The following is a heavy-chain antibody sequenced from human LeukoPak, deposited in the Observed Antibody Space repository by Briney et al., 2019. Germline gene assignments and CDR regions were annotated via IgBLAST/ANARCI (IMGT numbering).Heavy chain of an antibody. D-gene: IGHD2-15*01. CDR3: AKGVEDSGIYYYYYMDV. CDR2: ISGSGGST. V-gene: IGHV3-23*01. J-gene: IGHJ6*03. CDR1: GFTFSSYA. Sequence: GGSLRLSCAASGFTFSSYATSWVRQAPGKGLEWVSAISGSGGSTYYADSVKGRFTISRDNSKNTLYLQMNGLRAEDTAVYYCAKGVEDSGIYYYYYMDVWGKGTAVTVSS.